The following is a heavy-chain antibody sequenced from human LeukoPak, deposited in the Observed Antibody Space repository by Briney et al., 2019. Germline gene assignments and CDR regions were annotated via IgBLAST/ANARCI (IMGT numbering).Heavy chain of an antibody. CDR1: GFTFDDYA. D-gene: IGHD5-12*01. CDR2: ISWNSGSI. V-gene: IGHV3-9*01. CDR3: AKDFSHRTIVATSGAFDI. J-gene: IGHJ3*02. Sequence: GRSLRLSCAASGFTFDDYAMHWVRQAPGKGLEWVSGISWNSGSIGYADSVKGRFTISRDNAKNSLYLQMNSLRAEDTALYYCAKDFSHRTIVATSGAFDIWGQGTMVTVSS.